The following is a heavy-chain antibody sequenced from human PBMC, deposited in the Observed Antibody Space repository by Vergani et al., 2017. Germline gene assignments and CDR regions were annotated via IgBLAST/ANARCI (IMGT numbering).Heavy chain of an antibody. CDR2: IRYDGSSE. CDR3: ANSVIAGNVGVAYFGMDV. CDR1: GFTLNTYG. V-gene: IGHV3-30*02. Sequence: QVQILQSGGGVVQPGGSLRLSCTLSGFTLNTYGIHWVRQAPGKGLEWVSFIRYDGSSEYYGDSVKGRFTISRDKSQNTVNLQMNSLRTEDTAVYFCANSVIAGNVGVAYFGMDVWGRVTTVTVSS. D-gene: IGHD2/OR15-2a*01. J-gene: IGHJ6*02.